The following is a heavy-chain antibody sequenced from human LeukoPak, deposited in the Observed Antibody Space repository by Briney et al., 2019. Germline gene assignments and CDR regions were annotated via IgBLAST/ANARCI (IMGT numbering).Heavy chain of an antibody. V-gene: IGHV4-61*02. Sequence: SETLSLTCTVSGGSISSGDDYWSWIRQPAGKGLEYIGRINTGGTTNYNPFLRSRVTILVDTSKNQFSLNLGSVSAADTAVYYCARTLLPAVKGAFDIWGQGTMVTVSS. CDR3: ARTLLPAVKGAFDI. CDR1: GGSISSGDDY. CDR2: INTGGTT. D-gene: IGHD3-22*01. J-gene: IGHJ3*02.